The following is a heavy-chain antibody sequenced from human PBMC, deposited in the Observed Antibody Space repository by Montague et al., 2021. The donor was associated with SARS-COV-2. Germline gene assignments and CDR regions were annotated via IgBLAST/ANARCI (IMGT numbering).Heavy chain of an antibody. CDR1: GFTFSSYS. Sequence: SLRLSCAASGFTFSSYSINWVRQAPGKGLEWVSSISSSSYIYYADSVKGRFTISRDNAKNSLYLQMNSLRAEDTAVYYCARELTTVTTSYFDYWGQGTLVTVSS. D-gene: IGHD4-17*01. CDR2: ISSSSYI. J-gene: IGHJ4*02. CDR3: ARELTTVTTSYFDY. V-gene: IGHV3-21*01.